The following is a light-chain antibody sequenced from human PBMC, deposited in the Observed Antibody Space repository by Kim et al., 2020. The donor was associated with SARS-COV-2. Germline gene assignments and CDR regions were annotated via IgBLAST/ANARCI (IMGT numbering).Light chain of an antibody. CDR2: GSS. Sequence: EIVLTQSPGTLSLSPGERATLSCRASQSVSNHYLAWYQQKPGQAHRLLIYGSSTRATGIPDRFSGSGSGTDFTLTISRLEPEDFAVYYCLQYGGSPWTFRQGTKVDI. V-gene: IGKV3-20*01. J-gene: IGKJ1*01. CDR3: LQYGGSPWT. CDR1: QSVSNHY.